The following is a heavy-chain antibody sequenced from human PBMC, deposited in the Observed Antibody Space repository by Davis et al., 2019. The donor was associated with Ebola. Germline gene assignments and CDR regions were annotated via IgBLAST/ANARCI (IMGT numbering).Heavy chain of an antibody. CDR1: AGSIRRSY. CDR3: ARIPHDFGDYYWYLDL. V-gene: IGHV4-59*01. CDR2: INYSGTS. J-gene: IGHJ2*01. Sequence: SETLSLTCTVPAGSIRRSYWSWIRQPLGRGLEWIGHINYSGTSKYNTSLKSRVTISVATSENQTSLRLTSVTAADTAVYYCARIPHDFGDYYWYLDLWGRGTLVTVSS. D-gene: IGHD4-17*01.